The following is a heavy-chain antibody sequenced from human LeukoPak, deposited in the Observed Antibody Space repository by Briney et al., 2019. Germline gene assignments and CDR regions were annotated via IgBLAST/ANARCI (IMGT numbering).Heavy chain of an antibody. D-gene: IGHD1-26*01. CDR1: GGSISSYY. CDR3: ARESGSYQYYFDY. V-gene: IGHV4-59*01. J-gene: IGHJ4*02. Sequence: MPSETLSLTCTVSGGSISSYYWSWLRQPPGKGLEWVGYIYYSGSTNYNPSLKSRVTISVDTSKNQFSLKLSSVTAADTAVYYCARESGSYQYYFDYWGQGTLVTVSS. CDR2: IYYSGST.